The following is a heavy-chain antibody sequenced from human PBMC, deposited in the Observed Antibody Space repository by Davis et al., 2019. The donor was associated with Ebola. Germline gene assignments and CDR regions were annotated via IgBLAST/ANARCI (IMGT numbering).Heavy chain of an antibody. V-gene: IGHV4-34*01. CDR2: INHSGST. J-gene: IGHJ6*02. Sequence: SETLSLTCAVYGGSFSGYYWSWIRQPPGKGLEWIGEINHSGSTNYNPSLKSRVTISVDTSKNQFSLKLSSVTAADTAVYYCARLPAARPEWGYYYYVMDVWGQGTTVTVSS. D-gene: IGHD6-6*01. CDR3: ARLPAARPEWGYYYYVMDV. CDR1: GGSFSGYY.